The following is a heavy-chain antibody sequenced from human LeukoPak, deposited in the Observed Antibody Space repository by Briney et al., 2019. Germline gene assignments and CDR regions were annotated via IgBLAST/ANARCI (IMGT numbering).Heavy chain of an antibody. CDR1: GFTFSSYE. CDR3: ARLGGGVYGDYVSSFDY. CDR2: IGTSPGTI. J-gene: IGHJ4*02. V-gene: IGHV3-48*03. D-gene: IGHD4-17*01. Sequence: GGSLRLSCAASGFTFSSYEMIWVRQAPGKGLEWVSYIGTSPGTIYYADSVKGRFTISRDNAKNSLYLQMNSLRAEDTAVYYCARLGGGVYGDYVSSFDYWGQGTLVTVSS.